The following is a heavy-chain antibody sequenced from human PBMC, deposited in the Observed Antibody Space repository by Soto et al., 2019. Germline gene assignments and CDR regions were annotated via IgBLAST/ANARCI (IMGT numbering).Heavy chain of an antibody. D-gene: IGHD3-3*01. J-gene: IGHJ4*02. CDR1: GFTFDDYA. V-gene: IGHV3-9*01. Sequence: EVQLVESGGGLVQPGRSLRLSCAASGFTFDDYAMHWVRQAPGKGLEWVSGISWNRGSIGYADSVKGRFTISRDNAKNSLYLQMNSRRAEDTALYYCAKGVAGWYYFDYWGQGTLVTVSS. CDR2: ISWNRGSI. CDR3: AKGVAGWYYFDY.